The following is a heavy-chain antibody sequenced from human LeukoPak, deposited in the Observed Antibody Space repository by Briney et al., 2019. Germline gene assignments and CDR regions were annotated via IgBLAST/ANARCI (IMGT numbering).Heavy chain of an antibody. D-gene: IGHD3-22*01. Sequence: GASVEVSCKASGYTFTSYGISWVRQAPGQGLEWMGWISAYNGNTNYAQKLQGRVTMTTDTSTSTAYMELRSLRSDDTAVYYCARVLLSYDSSGYNWLDPWGQGTLVTVSS. CDR1: GYTFTSYG. CDR2: ISAYNGNT. V-gene: IGHV1-18*01. CDR3: ARVLLSYDSSGYNWLDP. J-gene: IGHJ5*02.